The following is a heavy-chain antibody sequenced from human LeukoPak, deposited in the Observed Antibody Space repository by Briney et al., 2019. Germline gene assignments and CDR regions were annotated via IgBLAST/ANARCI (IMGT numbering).Heavy chain of an antibody. D-gene: IGHD2-15*01. CDR2: INHSGST. CDR3: ARRNVRLKSGGSCRLDY. V-gene: IGHV4-34*01. CDR1: GVSFSGYY. J-gene: IGHJ4*02. Sequence: SGTLSLTCAVYGVSFSGYYWSWVRHPPGKGLEWIGEINHSGSTNYNPPLKSRVTISVDTSKNQFSLKLSSVTAADTAVYYCARRNVRLKSGGSCRLDYWGQGTLVTVSS.